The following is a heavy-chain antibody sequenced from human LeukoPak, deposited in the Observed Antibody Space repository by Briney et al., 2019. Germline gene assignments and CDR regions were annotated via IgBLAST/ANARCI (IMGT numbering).Heavy chain of an antibody. CDR2: IYYSGST. Sequence: SETLSLTCTVSGGSISSYYWSWIRQPPGKGLERIGYIYYSGSTNYNPSLTSRVTISVDTSKNQFSLKLSSVTAADTAVYYCARGGYYGSGSYYKGHAFDIWGQGTMVTVSS. V-gene: IGHV4-59*01. CDR1: GGSISSYY. D-gene: IGHD3-10*01. J-gene: IGHJ3*02. CDR3: ARGGYYGSGSYYKGHAFDI.